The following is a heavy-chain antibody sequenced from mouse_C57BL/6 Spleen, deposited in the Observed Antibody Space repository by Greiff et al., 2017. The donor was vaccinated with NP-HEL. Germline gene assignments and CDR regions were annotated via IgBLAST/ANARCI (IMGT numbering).Heavy chain of an antibody. CDR1: GYAFSSYW. Sequence: QVQLKQSGAELVKPGASVKISCKASGYAFSSYWMNWVKQRPGKGLEWIGQIYPGDGDTNYNGKFKGKATLTADKSSTTAYMQLSSLTSEDSAVYFCARVKGNYPWYFDVWGTGTTVTVSS. J-gene: IGHJ1*03. D-gene: IGHD2-1*01. CDR3: ARVKGNYPWYFDV. CDR2: IYPGDGDT. V-gene: IGHV1-80*01.